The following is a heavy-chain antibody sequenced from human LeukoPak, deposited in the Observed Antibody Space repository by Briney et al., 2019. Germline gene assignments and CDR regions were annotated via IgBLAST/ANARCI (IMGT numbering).Heavy chain of an antibody. Sequence: SETLSLTCTVSGGSISNYYWSWIRQPPGKGLEWIAYINYSGSTNYNPSLKSRVTISVDTSKNQFSLKLNSVTAADTAVYYCAKSNGYGLVDIWGQGTMVTVSS. CDR2: INYSGST. V-gene: IGHV4-59*12. CDR3: AKSNGYGLVDI. CDR1: GGSISNYY. D-gene: IGHD3-10*01. J-gene: IGHJ3*02.